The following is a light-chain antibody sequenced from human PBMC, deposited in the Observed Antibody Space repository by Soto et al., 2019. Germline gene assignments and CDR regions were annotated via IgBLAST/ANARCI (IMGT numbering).Light chain of an antibody. V-gene: IGKV1-8*01. CDR3: QQYYSYSQT. CDR2: AAS. Sequence: AIRMTQSLASLSASTGDRVTITCRASQGISSYLAWYQQKPGKAPKLLIYAASTLQSGVPSRFSGSGSGTDFTLTISCLQSEDFATYYCQQYYSYSQTFGQGTKVEIK. J-gene: IGKJ1*01. CDR1: QGISSY.